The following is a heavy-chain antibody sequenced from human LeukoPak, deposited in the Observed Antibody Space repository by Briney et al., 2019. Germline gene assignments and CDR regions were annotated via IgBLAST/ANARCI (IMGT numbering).Heavy chain of an antibody. CDR3: AKDKGIATLDFDYWGFEY. CDR2: ISSSSSYI. CDR1: GFTFSSYS. Sequence: PGGSLRLSCAASGFTFSSYSMNWVRQAPGKGLEWVSSISSSSSYIYYADSVKGRFTISRDNAKNSLYLQMNSLRAEDTAVYYCAKDKGIATLDFDYWGFEYWGQGTLVTVSS. V-gene: IGHV3-21*04. D-gene: IGHD3/OR15-3a*01. J-gene: IGHJ4*02.